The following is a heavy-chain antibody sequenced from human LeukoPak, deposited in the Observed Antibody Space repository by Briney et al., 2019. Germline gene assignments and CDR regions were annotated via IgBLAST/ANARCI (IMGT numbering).Heavy chain of an antibody. J-gene: IGHJ3*02. CDR2: IYSGGST. CDR3: ARDCGGDCYYAFDI. D-gene: IGHD2-21*01. Sequence: GGSLRLSCAASGFTVSSNYMSSVRQAPGKGLEWVSVIYSGGSTYYADSVKGRFTISRDNSKNTLYLQMNSLRAEDTAVYYCARDCGGDCYYAFDIWGQGTMVTVSS. CDR1: GFTVSSNY. V-gene: IGHV3-53*01.